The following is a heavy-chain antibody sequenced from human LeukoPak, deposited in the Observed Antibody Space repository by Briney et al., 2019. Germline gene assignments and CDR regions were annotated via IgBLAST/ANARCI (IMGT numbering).Heavy chain of an antibody. V-gene: IGHV1-2*02. J-gene: IGHJ4*02. CDR3: ARGGGRYSSSWEIDY. Sequence: ASVKVSCKSSGYTFTGYYMHWVRQAPGQALEWMGWINPSRGGTNSAQKFQGRVTMTRDTSISTAYMDLSSLRSDDTAVYYCARGGGRYSSSWEIDYWGQGTLVTVSS. D-gene: IGHD6-13*01. CDR2: INPSRGGT. CDR1: GYTFTGYY.